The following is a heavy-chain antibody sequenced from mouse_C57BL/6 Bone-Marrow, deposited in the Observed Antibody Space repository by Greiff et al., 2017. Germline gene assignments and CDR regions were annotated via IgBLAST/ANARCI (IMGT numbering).Heavy chain of an antibody. Sequence: EVQLQEPGGGLVKPGGSLKLSCAASGFTFSSYAMSWVRQTPEKRLEWVATISDGGSYPYYPHNVKGRFTISRDNAKNNLSLQMSHLTSDDTALYYGARGAAGYNNYGGFAYWGQGTLVTVTA. V-gene: IGHV5-4*01. CDR3: ARGAAGYNNYGGFAY. CDR1: GFTFSSYA. D-gene: IGHD2-5*01. J-gene: IGHJ3*01. CDR2: ISDGGSYP.